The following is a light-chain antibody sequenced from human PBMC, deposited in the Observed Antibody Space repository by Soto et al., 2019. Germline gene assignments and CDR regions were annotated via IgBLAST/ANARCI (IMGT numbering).Light chain of an antibody. J-gene: IGKJ4*01. Sequence: DTPMYQSPSTVSATVGDRVTINCRASQSISSWLAWYQQKPGKAPKLLLYAASILQSGVPSRFSGSGSGTEFTLTISSLQPEDFATYYCQQANSLPLTFAGGTKVDIK. CDR3: QQANSLPLT. V-gene: IGKV1-12*01. CDR1: QSISSW. CDR2: AAS.